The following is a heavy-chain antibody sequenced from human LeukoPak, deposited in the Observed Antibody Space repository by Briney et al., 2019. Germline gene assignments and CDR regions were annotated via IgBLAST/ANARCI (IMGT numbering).Heavy chain of an antibody. J-gene: IGHJ3*02. Sequence: PSETLSLTCAVYGGSFSGYYWSWIRQPPGKGLEWIGEINHSGSTNYNPSLKSRVTISVDTSKNQFSLKLSSVTAADTAVYYCARGPSRAFDIWGQGTMVTVSS. CDR3: ARGPSRAFDI. CDR1: GGSFSGYY. CDR2: INHSGST. V-gene: IGHV4-34*01.